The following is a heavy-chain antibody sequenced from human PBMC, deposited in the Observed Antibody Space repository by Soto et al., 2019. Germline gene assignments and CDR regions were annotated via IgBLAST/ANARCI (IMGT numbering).Heavy chain of an antibody. D-gene: IGHD5-18*01. CDR2: IYWDDDK. Sequence: QITLKESGPPRVKPTQALALTCTFSGFSLSTSGVGVGWIRKAPGKALEWLAVIYWDDDKRYNPSLKSRLTFTKDTSKNQVVLTMADMDPVDTATYFCAHRGYMYGNWDHGYFDFWGQGTLVTVSS. CDR1: GFSLSTSGVG. CDR3: AHRGYMYGNWDHGYFDF. J-gene: IGHJ4*02. V-gene: IGHV2-5*02.